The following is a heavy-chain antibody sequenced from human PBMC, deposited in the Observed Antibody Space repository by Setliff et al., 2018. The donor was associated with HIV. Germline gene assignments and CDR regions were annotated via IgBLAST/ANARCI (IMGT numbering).Heavy chain of an antibody. D-gene: IGHD2-2*01. Sequence: PGGSLRLSCASSGFTFSSYAMNWVRQAPGKGLEWVSAITGGGDHTYYADSVKGRFTISRDNSKSTVYLQMNSVTPEDSAMYYCAKFRYAIKSTYYFDSWGQGTLVTVS. CDR2: ITGGGDHT. CDR1: GFTFSSYA. CDR3: AKFRYAIKSTYYFDS. V-gene: IGHV3-23*01. J-gene: IGHJ4*02.